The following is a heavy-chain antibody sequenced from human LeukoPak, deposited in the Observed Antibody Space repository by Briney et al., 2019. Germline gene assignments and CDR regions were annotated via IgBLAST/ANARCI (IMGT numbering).Heavy chain of an antibody. J-gene: IGHJ3*01. V-gene: IGHV2-5*02. CDR1: GFSLSTSGMG. D-gene: IGHD3-22*01. Sequence: ESGPTLVNPTQTLTLTCTFSGFSLSTSGMGVGWIRQPPEKALEWLALIYWDDDKRYSPSLKSRLTITKDTSKNQVVLTMTNMDPVDTATYYCAHRLHYFYDSSGYYAVDSFDVWGQGTMVTVSS. CDR2: IYWDDDK. CDR3: AHRLHYFYDSSGYYAVDSFDV.